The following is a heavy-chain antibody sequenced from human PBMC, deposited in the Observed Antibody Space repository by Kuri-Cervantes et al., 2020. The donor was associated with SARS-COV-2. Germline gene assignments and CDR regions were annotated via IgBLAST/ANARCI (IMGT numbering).Heavy chain of an antibody. Sequence: GESFKISCAASGFTVSSNYMRWVRQATGKGLEWVSGIYSSGSTYYADSVKGRFTISRDNSKNTLYLQMNSLRAEDTAVYYCATVTPDIVVVPAAIQGDFDIWGQGTMVTVSS. D-gene: IGHD2-2*02. J-gene: IGHJ3*02. V-gene: IGHV3-53*01. CDR3: ATVTPDIVVVPAAIQGDFDI. CDR1: GFTVSSNY. CDR2: IYSSGST.